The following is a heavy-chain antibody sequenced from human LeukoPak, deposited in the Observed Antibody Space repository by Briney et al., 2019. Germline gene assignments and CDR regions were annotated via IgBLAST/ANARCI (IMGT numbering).Heavy chain of an antibody. J-gene: IGHJ4*02. CDR1: GFTFSSYA. D-gene: IGHD6-19*01. CDR2: FSGSGGST. V-gene: IGHV3-23*01. CDR3: AERSPVAGTGY. Sequence: GGTLRLSCAASGFTFSSYAMSWVRQAPGKGLECISGFSGSGGSTYYADSVKGRFTISRDNSKNTLYLQMNSLRAEDTAVYYCAERSPVAGTGYWGQGTLVTVSS.